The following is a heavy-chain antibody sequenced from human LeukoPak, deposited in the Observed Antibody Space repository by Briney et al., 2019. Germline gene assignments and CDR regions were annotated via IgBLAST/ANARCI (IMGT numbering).Heavy chain of an antibody. V-gene: IGHV3-7*03. D-gene: IGHD3-22*01. CDR1: GFIFSTYW. CDR3: ARGRYYYESNGYYPFDY. Sequence: GGSLRLSCAASGFIFSTYWMSWVRQAPGKGLEWVANIKQDGSEKTYLDSVKGRITISRDNAKNSRYLQMNSLRAEDTAIYYCARGRYYYESNGYYPFDYWGQGTLVTVSS. CDR2: IKQDGSEK. J-gene: IGHJ4*02.